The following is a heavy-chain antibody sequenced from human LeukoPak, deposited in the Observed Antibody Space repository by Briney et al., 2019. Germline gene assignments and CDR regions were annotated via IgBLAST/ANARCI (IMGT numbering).Heavy chain of an antibody. CDR1: GYTFSIYG. CDR2: INPSGGST. D-gene: IGHD6-19*01. CDR3: ARSGAVAVAVYYFDY. J-gene: IGHJ4*02. V-gene: IGHV1-46*01. Sequence: ASVKVSCKASGYTFSIYGFSWVRQAPGQGLEWMGIINPSGGSTSYAQKFQGRVTMTRDMSTSTVYMELSSLRSEDTAVYYCARSGAVAVAVYYFDYWGQGTLVTVSS.